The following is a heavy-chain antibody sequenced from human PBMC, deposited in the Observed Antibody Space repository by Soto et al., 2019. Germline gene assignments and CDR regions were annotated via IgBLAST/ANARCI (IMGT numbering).Heavy chain of an antibody. J-gene: IGHJ5*02. CDR1: GFTLSSYS. D-gene: IGHD3-16*01. Sequence: GRLRLSCAASGFTLSSYSLNWVFQAPGKGLQWVSSMSSSSTYVYYTDSVKGRFTISRENAKNSLYLQMNPLRAEDKAVYYGAREVIITDEPWGQRTLVPVS. CDR2: MSSSSTYV. CDR3: AREVIITDEP. V-gene: IGHV3-21*01.